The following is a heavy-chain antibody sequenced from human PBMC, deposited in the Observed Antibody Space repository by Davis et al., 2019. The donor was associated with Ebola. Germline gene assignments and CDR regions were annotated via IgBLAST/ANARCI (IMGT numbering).Heavy chain of an antibody. J-gene: IGHJ2*01. CDR1: GGSISRGAYY. Sequence: SETLSLTCTVSGGSISRGAYYWTWIRQHPGRGLEWIADINHSGSSYYNPSLKSRVTLSIDTSNNQFSLKLSSVTVADTAVYYCARGGEYGSGSSNWYFDLWGRGTLVTVSS. CDR2: INHSGSS. CDR3: ARGGEYGSGSSNWYFDL. V-gene: IGHV4-31*03. D-gene: IGHD3-10*01.